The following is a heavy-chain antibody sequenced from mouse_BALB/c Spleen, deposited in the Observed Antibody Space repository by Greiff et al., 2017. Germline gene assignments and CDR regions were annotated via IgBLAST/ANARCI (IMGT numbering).Heavy chain of an antibody. CDR2: ISSGSSTI. CDR1: GFTFSDYG. J-gene: IGHJ3*01. Sequence: EVKLMESGGGLVQPGGSRKLSCAASGFTFSDYGMAWVRQAPGKGPEWVAFISSGSSTIYYADTVKGRFTISRDNPKNTLFLQMTSLRSEDTAMYYCARRGNYDYDGFAYWGQGTLVTVSA. D-gene: IGHD2-4*01. V-gene: IGHV5-17*02. CDR3: ARRGNYDYDGFAY.